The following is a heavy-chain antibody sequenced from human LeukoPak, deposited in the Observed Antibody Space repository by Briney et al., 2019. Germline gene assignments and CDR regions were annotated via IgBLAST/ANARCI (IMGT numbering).Heavy chain of an antibody. Sequence: GGSLRLSCIASGFTFSSYEMSWVRQAPGKGLEWVSYISSSSGIFYADSVRGRFTISRDNAKNSLYLQMNSLRAEDTAVYYCARGFSYWGQGTPVTVSS. CDR3: ARGFSY. CDR1: GFTFSSYE. V-gene: IGHV3-48*03. J-gene: IGHJ4*02. CDR2: ISSSSGI.